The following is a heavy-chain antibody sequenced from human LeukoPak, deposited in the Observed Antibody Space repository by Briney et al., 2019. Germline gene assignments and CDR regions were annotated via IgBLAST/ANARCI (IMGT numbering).Heavy chain of an antibody. V-gene: IGHV1-69*05. Sequence: SVKVSCKASGGTFSGYSIGWVLQAPGQGLEWMGGIIPIFETASFAQKFQGRVTISTDESTSTAYMEISSLRSEDTAVYYCARGPGTAIAYFFYMDVWGKGTTVTVSS. D-gene: IGHD1-1*01. J-gene: IGHJ6*03. CDR2: IIPIFETA. CDR1: GGTFSGYS. CDR3: ARGPGTAIAYFFYMDV.